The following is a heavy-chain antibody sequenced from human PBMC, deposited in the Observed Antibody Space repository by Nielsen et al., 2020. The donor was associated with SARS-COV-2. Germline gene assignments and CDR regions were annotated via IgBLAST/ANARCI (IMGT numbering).Heavy chain of an antibody. V-gene: IGHV2-5*02. CDR3: ARIRPEQHGSYYYYGMDV. J-gene: IGHJ6*02. D-gene: IGHD1-14*01. CDR2: IYWDDDK. CDR1: GFSLSTSGVG. Sequence: SGPTLVKPTQTLTLTCTFSGFSLSTSGVGVGWIRQPPGKALEWLALIYWDDDKRYSPSLKTRLTISKDTSKNQVVLTMTNMDPVDTATYYCARIRPEQHGSYYYYGMDVWGQGTTVTVSS.